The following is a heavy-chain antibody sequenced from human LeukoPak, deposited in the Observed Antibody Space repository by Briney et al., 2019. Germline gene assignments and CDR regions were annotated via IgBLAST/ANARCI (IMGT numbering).Heavy chain of an antibody. D-gene: IGHD3-16*01. J-gene: IGHJ4*01. Sequence: PGGSLRLSCVASGFTFSSYWMSWFRQAPGKGLEWVANIKEGGTEKHYADSVRGRFTISREKAKNSLYLQMNSLRAEDTSVYYCARDAMRGGDYDNWGHGTLVTVSS. CDR3: ARDAMRGGDYDN. CDR2: IKEGGTEK. V-gene: IGHV3-7*01. CDR1: GFTFSSYW.